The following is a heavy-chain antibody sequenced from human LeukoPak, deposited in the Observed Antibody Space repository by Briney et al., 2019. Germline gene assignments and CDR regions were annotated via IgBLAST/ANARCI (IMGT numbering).Heavy chain of an antibody. J-gene: IGHJ4*02. CDR3: SKRGAYYFDY. CDR2: ISGSGGGT. CDR1: GXTFSTYA. D-gene: IGHD1-26*01. Sequence: GGSLRLSRAASGXTFSTYAVSWVRQAPGKGLEWVSSISGSGGGTYYADSVKGRFTISRDNSKNSLFLQMNNLRAEDTAVYYCSKRGAYYFDYWGQGTLVTVSS. V-gene: IGHV3-23*01.